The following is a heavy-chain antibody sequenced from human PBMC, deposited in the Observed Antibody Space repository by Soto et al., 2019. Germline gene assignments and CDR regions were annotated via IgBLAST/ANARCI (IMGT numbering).Heavy chain of an antibody. Sequence: GESLKISCEGSGYSFTSYWISWVRQMPGKGLEWMGRIDPSDSYTNYSPSFQGHVTISADKSISTAYLQWSSLKASDTAMYYCARRPETYGSGSYYGMDVWGQGTTVTVSS. D-gene: IGHD3-10*01. CDR2: IDPSDSYT. V-gene: IGHV5-10-1*01. CDR1: GYSFTSYW. J-gene: IGHJ6*02. CDR3: ARRPETYGSGSYYGMDV.